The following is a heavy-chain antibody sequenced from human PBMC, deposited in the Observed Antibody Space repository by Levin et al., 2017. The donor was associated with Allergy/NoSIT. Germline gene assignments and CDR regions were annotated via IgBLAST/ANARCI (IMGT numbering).Heavy chain of an antibody. V-gene: IGHV3-66*01. Sequence: LSLTCAASGFTVSSNYMSWVRQAPGKGLEWVSVIYSGGSTYYADSVKGRFTISRDNSKNTLYLQMNSLRAEDTAVYYCARVRGSSSWYHYWGQGTLVTVSS. CDR3: ARVRGSSSWYHY. D-gene: IGHD6-13*01. CDR2: IYSGGST. CDR1: GFTVSSNY. J-gene: IGHJ4*02.